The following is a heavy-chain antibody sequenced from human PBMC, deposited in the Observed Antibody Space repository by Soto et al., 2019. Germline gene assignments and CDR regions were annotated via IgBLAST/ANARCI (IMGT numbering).Heavy chain of an antibody. Sequence: EVQLLESGGGLVQPGGSLRLSCAASGFTFSNYAMNWVRQAPGKGLEWVSTIGGSGAPTYYADSVKGRFTISRDNAKNSLYLQMNSLRAEDTAVYYCAREKLWHDYFDYWGQGTLVTVSS. V-gene: IGHV3-23*01. D-gene: IGHD5-18*01. CDR3: AREKLWHDYFDY. CDR1: GFTFSNYA. J-gene: IGHJ4*02. CDR2: IGGSGAPT.